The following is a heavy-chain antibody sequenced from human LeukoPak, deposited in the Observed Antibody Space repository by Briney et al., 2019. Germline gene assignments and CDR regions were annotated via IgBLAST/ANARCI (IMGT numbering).Heavy chain of an antibody. V-gene: IGHV4-34*01. J-gene: IGHJ4*02. CDR2: INHSGST. CDR3: AKDLLGGSYSFDY. CDR1: GGSFSGYY. Sequence: SETLSLTCAVYGGSFSGYYWSWIRQPPGKGLEWIGEINHSGSTNYNPSLKSRVTISVDTSKNQFSLKLSSVTAADTAVYYCAKDLLGGSYSFDYWGQGTLVTVSS. D-gene: IGHD1-26*01.